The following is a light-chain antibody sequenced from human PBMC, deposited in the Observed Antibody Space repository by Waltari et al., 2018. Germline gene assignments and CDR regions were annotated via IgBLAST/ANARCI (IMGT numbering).Light chain of an antibody. V-gene: IGLV1-47*01. Sequence: SVLTQPPSASGTPGQRVTISCSGSSSNIGINYVYWYQPLPGTAPKLLIYKNNQRPSGVPDRFSGSKSGTSASLAISGRRSEDEADYYCVTWDDSLSGAVFGGGTQLTVL. CDR1: SSNIGINY. CDR3: VTWDDSLSGAV. J-gene: IGLJ7*01. CDR2: KNN.